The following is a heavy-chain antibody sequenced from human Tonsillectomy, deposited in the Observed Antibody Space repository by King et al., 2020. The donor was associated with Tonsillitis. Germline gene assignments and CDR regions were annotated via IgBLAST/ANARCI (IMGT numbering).Heavy chain of an antibody. J-gene: IGHJ4*02. D-gene: IGHD3-3*01. CDR3: ARHPKRLRFLEGRMIAQYYFDY. V-gene: IGHV4-39*01. CDR1: GGSISSSSYY. CDR2: IYYSGST. Sequence: QLQESGPGLVKPSETLSLTCTVSGGSISSSSYYWGWIRQPPGKGLEWIGSIYYSGSTYYNPSLKSRVTISVDTSKNQFSLKLSSVTAADTAVYYCARHPKRLRFLEGRMIAQYYFDYWGQGTLVTVSS.